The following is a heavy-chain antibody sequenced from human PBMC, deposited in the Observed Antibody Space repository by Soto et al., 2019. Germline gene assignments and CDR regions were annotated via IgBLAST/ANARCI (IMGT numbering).Heavy chain of an antibody. J-gene: IGHJ4*02. CDR3: ARGGWFGEFGY. Sequence: QVQLQQWGAGLLKPSETLSLTCAVYGGSFSGYYWSWIRQPPGKGLEWIGEINHSGSTNYNPSLKSRVTISVDTSKNQFSLKLSSVTAADTAMYYCARGGWFGEFGYWGQGTLVTVSS. D-gene: IGHD3-10*01. V-gene: IGHV4-34*01. CDR1: GGSFSGYY. CDR2: INHSGST.